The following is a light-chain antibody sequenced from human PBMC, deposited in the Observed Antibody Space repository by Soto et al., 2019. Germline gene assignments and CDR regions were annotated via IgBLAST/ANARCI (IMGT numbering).Light chain of an antibody. Sequence: EIVMTQSPATLSVSPGERATLSCRASQSVSSNLAWYQQKPGQAPRLLIYGASTRASGLPARFSGSGSGTEFTLTISSAQSEDFAVYYCQQYNNWPPLTFGGGTKVEIK. V-gene: IGKV3-15*01. CDR1: QSVSSN. CDR3: QQYNNWPPLT. J-gene: IGKJ4*01. CDR2: GAS.